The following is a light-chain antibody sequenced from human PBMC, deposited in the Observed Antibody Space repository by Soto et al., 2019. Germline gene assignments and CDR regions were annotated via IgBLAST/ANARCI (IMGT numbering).Light chain of an antibody. Sequence: DIVMIQSPLALPVTPGEPASISCRSSQSLLHSNGYNYLDWYLQQPGQSPQLLIFLGSNRASGVPDRFSGSGSGTDFTLKISRVEAGDVGIYYCMQSLQALQLTFGGGTRVEIK. CDR2: LGS. CDR1: QSLLHSNGYNY. CDR3: MQSLQALQLT. J-gene: IGKJ4*01. V-gene: IGKV2-28*01.